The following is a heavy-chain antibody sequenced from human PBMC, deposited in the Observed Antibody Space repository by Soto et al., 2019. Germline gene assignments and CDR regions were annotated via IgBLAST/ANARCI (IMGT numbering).Heavy chain of an antibody. Sequence: PGGSLRLSCAASGFTFSSYGMYWVRQAPGKGLEWLALVSHDGSSKYYADSVKGRFTISRDNSKNTLYLQMNSLRAEDTAVYYCARDLEAAGTTGSSGYDPWGQGTLVTVSS. CDR3: ARDLEAAGTTGSSGYDP. CDR1: GFTFSSYG. D-gene: IGHD6-13*01. CDR2: VSHDGSSK. J-gene: IGHJ5*02. V-gene: IGHV3-30*03.